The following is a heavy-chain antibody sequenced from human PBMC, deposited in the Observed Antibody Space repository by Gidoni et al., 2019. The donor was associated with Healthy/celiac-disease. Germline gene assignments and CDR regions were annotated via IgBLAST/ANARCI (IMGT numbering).Heavy chain of an antibody. CDR1: GFTVSSHA. Sequence: VQPLAPRRGLVHPGGPLRPPCAASGFTVSSHAMSWVRKAQGKGLGWFSAISGSVGSTYYADSVKGRFTISRDNSKNTLYLRMNSLRAEDTAVYYCAKDLVGYSSSTFFDYWGQGTLVTVSS. CDR2: ISGSVGST. CDR3: AKDLVGYSSSTFFDY. J-gene: IGHJ4*02. V-gene: IGHV3-23*01. D-gene: IGHD6-13*01.